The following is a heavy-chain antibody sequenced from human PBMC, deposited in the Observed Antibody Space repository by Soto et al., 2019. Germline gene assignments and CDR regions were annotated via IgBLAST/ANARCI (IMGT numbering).Heavy chain of an antibody. CDR3: ARDPPHIYGDYYLNWFDP. CDR2: ISSSSSTI. J-gene: IGHJ5*02. V-gene: IGHV3-48*01. D-gene: IGHD4-17*01. CDR1: GFTFSSYS. Sequence: EVQLVESGGGLVQPGGSLRLSCAASGFTFSSYSMNWVRQAPGKGLEWVSYISSSSSTIYYADSVKGRFTISRDNAKNSLYLQMNSLRAEDTAVYYCARDPPHIYGDYYLNWFDPWGQGTLVTVSS.